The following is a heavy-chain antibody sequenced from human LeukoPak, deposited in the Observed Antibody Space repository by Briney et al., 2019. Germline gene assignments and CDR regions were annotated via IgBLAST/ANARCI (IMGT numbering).Heavy chain of an antibody. CDR2: LNPNSGDT. D-gene: IGHD5-24*01. CDR3: ARGRNIEMTTMSGGSDY. CDR1: GYTFTDYY. V-gene: IGHV1-2*02. Sequence: VVSVTVSCKASGYTFTDYYMHWVRQAPGQGLEWMGWLNPNSGDTNYAQKFQGRVSMTRDTSISTAYMDLSDLRSDDTAVYYCARGRNIEMTTMSGGSDYWGQGTLVTVSS. J-gene: IGHJ4*02.